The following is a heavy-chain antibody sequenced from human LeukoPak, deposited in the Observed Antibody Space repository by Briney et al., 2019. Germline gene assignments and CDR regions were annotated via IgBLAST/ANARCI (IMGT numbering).Heavy chain of an antibody. V-gene: IGHV4-30-2*05. CDR1: GGSISSGGYY. CDR2: IYHSGST. Sequence: SQTLSLTCTVSGGSISSGGYYWSWIRQPPGKGLEWIGYIYHSGSTYYNPSLKSRVTISVDTSKNQFSLKLSSVTAADTAVYYCARGQDYGDQPPAFDIWGQGTMVTVSS. D-gene: IGHD4-17*01. J-gene: IGHJ3*02. CDR3: ARGQDYGDQPPAFDI.